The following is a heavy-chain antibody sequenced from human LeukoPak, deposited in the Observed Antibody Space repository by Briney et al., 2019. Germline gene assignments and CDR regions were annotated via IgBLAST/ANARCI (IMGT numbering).Heavy chain of an antibody. CDR1: GFTFSSYG. J-gene: IGHJ1*01. Sequence: PGGSLRLSCAASGFTFSSYGMHWVRQAPGKGLEWVAFIRYDGSNKYYADSVKGRFTISRDNSKNTLYLQMNSLRAEDTAVYYCAKVVKEYGYSGSRGYFQHWGQGTLVTVSS. CDR3: AKVVKEYGYSGSRGYFQH. D-gene: IGHD3-22*01. V-gene: IGHV3-30*02. CDR2: IRYDGSNK.